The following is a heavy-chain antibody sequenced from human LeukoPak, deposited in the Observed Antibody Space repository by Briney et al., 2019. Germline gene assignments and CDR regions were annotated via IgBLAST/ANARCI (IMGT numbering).Heavy chain of an antibody. J-gene: IGHJ2*01. Sequence: GGSLRLSRAASGLSLSSNNMHWVRQTPGGGLEWLSYISAGSGTVFSADSVKGRFSISRDNARESLFLQMSSLRVEDTGVYYCTRDLGLRRMIWGRGTLVIVSS. V-gene: IGHV3-48*04. CDR2: ISAGSGTV. CDR3: TRDLGLRRMI. CDR1: GLSLSSNN.